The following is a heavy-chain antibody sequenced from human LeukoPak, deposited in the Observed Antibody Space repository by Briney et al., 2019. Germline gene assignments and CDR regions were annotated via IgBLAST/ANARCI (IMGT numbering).Heavy chain of an antibody. D-gene: IGHD3-10*01. J-gene: IGHJ4*02. CDR3: ARDFGRYFFDY. CDR1: GFTFSSYS. Sequence: GGSLRLSCAASGFTFSSYSMNWVRQAPGKGLEWVSVIYSGGSTYYADSVKGRFTISRDNAKNSLYLQMNSLRAEDTAVYYCARDFGRYFFDYWGQGTLVTVSS. CDR2: IYSGGST. V-gene: IGHV3-66*01.